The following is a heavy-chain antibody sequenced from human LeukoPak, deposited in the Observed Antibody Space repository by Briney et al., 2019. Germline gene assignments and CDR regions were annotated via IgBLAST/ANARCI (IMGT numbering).Heavy chain of an antibody. CDR1: GFTFSTYA. Sequence: GGSLRLSCAASGFTFSTYAMTWVRQAPGKGLEWVSSISGSSGDTYYADSVKGWFTISRDNSKNTLYLQMNNLRAEDTAVYYCAKDSGGKYQLLYLVVDYWGQGTLVTVSS. D-gene: IGHD2-2*02. CDR2: ISGSSGDT. J-gene: IGHJ4*02. V-gene: IGHV3-23*01. CDR3: AKDSGGKYQLLYLVVDY.